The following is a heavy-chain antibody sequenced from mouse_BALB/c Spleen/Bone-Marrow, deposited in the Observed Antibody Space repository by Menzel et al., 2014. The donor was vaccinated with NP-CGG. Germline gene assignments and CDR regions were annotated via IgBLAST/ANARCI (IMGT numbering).Heavy chain of an antibody. CDR1: GYTFSSYW. CDR3: AREDGLWYFDV. D-gene: IGHD1-1*01. V-gene: IGHV1-9*01. J-gene: IGHJ1*01. CDR2: ILPGSGST. Sequence: VQLQQSGAELMKPGASVKISCKATGYTFSSYWIEWVKQRPGPGLEWIGEILPGSGSTNYNEKFKGKATFTADTSSNTAYMQLSSLTSEDSAVYYCAREDGLWYFDVWGAGTTVTVSS.